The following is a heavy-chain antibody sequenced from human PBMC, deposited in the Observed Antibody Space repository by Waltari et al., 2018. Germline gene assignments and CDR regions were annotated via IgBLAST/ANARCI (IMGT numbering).Heavy chain of an antibody. CDR3: ASGVGSGSYNY. CDR1: GFTFSSYS. Sequence: EVQLVESGGGLVKPGGSLRLSCAASGFTFSSYSMNWVRQAPGKGREWVSSISSSSSYIYYADSVKGRFTISRDNDKNSLYLQMNSRRAEDTAVYYCASGVGSGSYNYWGQGTLVTVSS. CDR2: ISSSSSYI. J-gene: IGHJ4*02. V-gene: IGHV3-21*01. D-gene: IGHD1-26*01.